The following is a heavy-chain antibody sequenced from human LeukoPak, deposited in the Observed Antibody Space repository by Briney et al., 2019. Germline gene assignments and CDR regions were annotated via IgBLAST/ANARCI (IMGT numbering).Heavy chain of an antibody. Sequence: PGGSLRLSCAASGFTFNTYTMSWVRQAPGKGLEWVSSISSSSSYIYYADSVKGRFTISRDNAKNSLYLQMNNLRAEDTAVYYCARVRVFAKLSVVRPREVNCFDPWGQGTLVTVSS. D-gene: IGHD2-21*01. CDR3: ARVRVFAKLSVVRPREVNCFDP. J-gene: IGHJ5*02. CDR1: GFTFNTYT. CDR2: ISSSSSYI. V-gene: IGHV3-21*04.